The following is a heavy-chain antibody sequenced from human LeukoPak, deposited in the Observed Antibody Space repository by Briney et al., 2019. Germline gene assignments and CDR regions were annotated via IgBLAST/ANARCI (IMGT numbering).Heavy chain of an antibody. V-gene: IGHV3-30-3*01. D-gene: IGHD6-13*01. CDR2: ISYDGSNK. CDR1: GFTFSSYA. J-gene: IGHJ4*02. Sequence: GGSLRLSCAASGFTFSSYAMHWVRQAPGKGLEWVAVISYDGSNKYYADSVRGRFTISRDNSKNTLYLQMNSLRAEDTAVYYCANQYSSSWSYFDYWGQGTLVTVSS. CDR3: ANQYSSSWSYFDY.